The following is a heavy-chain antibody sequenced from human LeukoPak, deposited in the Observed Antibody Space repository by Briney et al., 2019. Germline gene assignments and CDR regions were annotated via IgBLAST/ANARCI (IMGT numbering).Heavy chain of an antibody. Sequence: GASLRLSCAASGFTFSNYAMSWVRQAPGKGLEWVSAITGSGSGIYYADSMKSRFTISRDNSKNTLYLQINSLRAEDTAVYYCAKWGDYDVLTGYYVSDYWGQGTLDTVSS. V-gene: IGHV3-23*01. J-gene: IGHJ4*02. D-gene: IGHD3-9*01. CDR1: GFTFSNYA. CDR2: ITGSGSGI. CDR3: AKWGDYDVLTGYYVSDY.